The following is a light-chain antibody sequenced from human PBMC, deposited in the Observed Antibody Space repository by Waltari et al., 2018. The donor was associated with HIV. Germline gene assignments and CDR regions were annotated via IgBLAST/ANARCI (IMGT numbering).Light chain of an antibody. Sequence: SALTQPPSASGSPGQSITISCTGTSSAVGGYNYVPWYQQHPGKAPKLMIDDVSKRPSGVSNRFSGSKSGNTASLTISGLQAEDEADYYCSSYTSSSTLVFGGGTKLTVL. CDR1: SSAVGGYNY. CDR3: SSYTSSSTLV. J-gene: IGLJ2*01. CDR2: DVS. V-gene: IGLV2-14*01.